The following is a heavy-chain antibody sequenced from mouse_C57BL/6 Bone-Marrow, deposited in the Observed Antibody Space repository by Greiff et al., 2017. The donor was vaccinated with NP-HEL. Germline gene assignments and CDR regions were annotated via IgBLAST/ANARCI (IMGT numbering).Heavy chain of an antibody. V-gene: IGHV1-81*01. CDR1: GYTFTSYG. CDR2: IYPRSGNT. CDR3: ARRRDYYAMDY. Sequence: VQLKQSGAELARPGASVKLSCKASGYTFTSYGISWVKQRTGQGLEWIGEIYPRSGNTYYNEKFKGKATLTADKSSSTAYMELRSLTSEDSAVYFCARRRDYYAMDYWGQGTSVTVSS. J-gene: IGHJ4*01.